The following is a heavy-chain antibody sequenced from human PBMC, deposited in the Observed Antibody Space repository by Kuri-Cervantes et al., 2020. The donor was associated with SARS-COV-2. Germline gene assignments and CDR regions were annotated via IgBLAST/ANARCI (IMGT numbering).Heavy chain of an antibody. Sequence: ESLKISCAVYGGSFSGYYWSWIRQPPGKGLEWIGEINHSGSTNYNPPLKSRVTISVDTSKNQFSLKLSSVTAADTAVYYCARVHPDIVVVPAAHNWFDPWGQGTLVTVSS. J-gene: IGHJ5*02. CDR3: ARVHPDIVVVPAAHNWFDP. V-gene: IGHV4-34*01. CDR2: INHSGST. D-gene: IGHD2-2*01. CDR1: GGSFSGYY.